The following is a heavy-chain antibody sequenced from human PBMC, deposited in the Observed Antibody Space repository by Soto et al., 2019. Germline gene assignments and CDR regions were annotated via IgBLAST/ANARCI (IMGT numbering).Heavy chain of an antibody. CDR3: ARDEIYGE. CDR1: GFNFRIYT. V-gene: IGHV3-21*01. D-gene: IGHD3-10*01. J-gene: IGHJ4*02. CDR2: ISQTGSVI. Sequence: PGGSLTLSCVPSGFNFRIYTMNWVRQAPGKGLGWVSSISQTGSVIFYADSVEGPSTISRDNAKNSVFLQMNSLNAEDTSFYYCARDEIYGEWGPGXLVTVSS.